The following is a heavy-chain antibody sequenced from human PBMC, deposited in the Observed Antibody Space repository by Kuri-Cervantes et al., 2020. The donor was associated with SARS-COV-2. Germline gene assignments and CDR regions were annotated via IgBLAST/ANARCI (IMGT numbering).Heavy chain of an antibody. CDR2: IYHSGST. CDR3: ARGLGYFDWLPNRYYFYGMDV. D-gene: IGHD3-9*01. V-gene: IGHV4-30-2*01. J-gene: IGHJ6*02. CDR1: GGSISSGGYS. Sequence: SETLSLTCAVSGGSISSGGYSWSWIRQPPGKGLEWIGYIYHSGSTYYNPSLKSRVTISVDRSKNQFSLKLRSVTAADTAVYYCARGLGYFDWLPNRYYFYGMDVWGQGTTVTVSS.